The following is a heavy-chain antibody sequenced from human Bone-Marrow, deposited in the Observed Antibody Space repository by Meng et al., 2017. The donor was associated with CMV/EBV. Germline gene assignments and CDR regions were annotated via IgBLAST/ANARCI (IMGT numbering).Heavy chain of an antibody. CDR3: AGGGDYDNWFDP. J-gene: IGHJ5*02. V-gene: IGHV1-2*02. CDR1: GYTFTGYY. Sequence: ASVQVSCKASGYTFTGYYMHWVRQAPGQGLEWMGWINPNSGGTNYAQKFQGRVTMTRDTSISTAYMELSRLRADDTAVYYCAGGGDYDNWFDPWGQGTLVTVSS. D-gene: IGHD4-17*01. CDR2: INPNSGGT.